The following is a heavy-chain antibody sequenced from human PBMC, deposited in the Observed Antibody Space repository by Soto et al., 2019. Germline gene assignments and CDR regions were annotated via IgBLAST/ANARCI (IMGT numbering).Heavy chain of an antibody. D-gene: IGHD6-19*01. CDR1: GFTFSSYG. CDR2: IWYDGSNK. CDR3: ARDPLDRGSSGWNAFDI. V-gene: IGHV3-33*01. Sequence: QVPLVESGGGVVQPGRSLRLSCAASGFTFSSYGMHWVRQAPGKGLEWVAVIWYDGSNKYYADSVKGRFTISRDNSKNTLYLQMNSLRAEDTAVYYCARDPLDRGSSGWNAFDIWGQGTMVTVSS. J-gene: IGHJ3*02.